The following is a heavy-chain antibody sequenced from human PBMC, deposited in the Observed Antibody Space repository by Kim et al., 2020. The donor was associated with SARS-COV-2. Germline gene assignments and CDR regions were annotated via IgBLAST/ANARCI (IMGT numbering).Heavy chain of an antibody. D-gene: IGHD4-17*01. CDR3: ARGHDYGDGGDAFDI. Sequence: PSLKSLVTIAVDTSKNQFSLKLSSVTAADTAVYYCARGHDYGDGGDAFDIWGQGTMVTVSS. J-gene: IGHJ3*02. V-gene: IGHV4-34*01.